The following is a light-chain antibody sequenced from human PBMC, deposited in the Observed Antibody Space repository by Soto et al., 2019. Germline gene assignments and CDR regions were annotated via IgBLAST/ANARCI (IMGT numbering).Light chain of an antibody. CDR2: GAS. CDR3: QQYGSSST. Sequence: ELVLTRSPGTLSLSPVSRATSFCKASQSVSSSYLAGYQQKPGQATRLLIYGASTRATGIPDRFSGSGSGTGFTLTISRLEPEDFAVYYCQQYGSSSTFGQGTRLEIK. CDR1: QSVSSSY. V-gene: IGKV3-20*01. J-gene: IGKJ5*01.